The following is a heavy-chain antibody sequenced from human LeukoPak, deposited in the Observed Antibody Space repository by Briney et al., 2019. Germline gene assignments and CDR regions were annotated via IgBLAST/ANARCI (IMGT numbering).Heavy chain of an antibody. V-gene: IGHV4-59*11. Sequence: ASETLSLTCTVSGGSIRSHYWSWIRQSPGKGLEWIGYIYNSGSTNYNPSFKSRVTISVDTSKNQFSLKLTSVTAADTAVYYCARGGYSYGYDDDFEYWGQGILVTVSS. CDR1: GGSIRSHY. D-gene: IGHD5-18*01. CDR2: IYNSGST. J-gene: IGHJ4*02. CDR3: ARGGYSYGYDDDFEY.